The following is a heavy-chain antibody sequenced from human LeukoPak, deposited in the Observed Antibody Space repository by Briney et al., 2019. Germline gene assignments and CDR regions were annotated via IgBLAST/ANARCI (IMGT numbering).Heavy chain of an antibody. J-gene: IGHJ1*01. CDR1: GYTFTTYG. CDR2: VSADNGNT. CDR3: ARGPGDSGGEEYFQH. V-gene: IGHV1-18*01. Sequence: ASLKVSCKASGYTFTTYGISWVRQAPGQGFEWMGWVSADNGNTKYAQKFQDRVTMTTDTSTNTAYMELRSLRSDDTAVYYCARGPGDSGGEEYFQHWGQGTLVTVSS. D-gene: IGHD3-16*01.